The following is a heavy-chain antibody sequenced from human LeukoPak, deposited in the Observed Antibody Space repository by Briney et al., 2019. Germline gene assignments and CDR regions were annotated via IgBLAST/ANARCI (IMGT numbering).Heavy chain of an antibody. J-gene: IGHJ3*02. CDR3: ARPVHYDILTGYYKGDAFDI. CDR1: GASISSSTYY. D-gene: IGHD3-9*01. CDR2: IYYSGST. V-gene: IGHV4-39*07. Sequence: SETLSLTCTVSGASISSSTYYWGWIRQPPGKGLEWIGSIYYSGSTYYNPSLKSRVTISVDTSKNQFSLKLSSVTAADTAVYYCARPVHYDILTGYYKGDAFDIWGQGTMVTVSS.